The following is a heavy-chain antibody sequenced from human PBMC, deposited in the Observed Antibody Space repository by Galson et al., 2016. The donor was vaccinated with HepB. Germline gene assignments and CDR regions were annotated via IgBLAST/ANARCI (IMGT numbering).Heavy chain of an antibody. V-gene: IGHV4-59*01. CDR3: AREIPTGRTTRMDV. Sequence: ETLSLTCTVSGGSISSDYWNWIRQPPGQGLQWIGYIYYSGSTISNPSLKSRVTISVDTSNNQFSLELRSVTAADTAVYFCAREIPTGRTTRMDVWGQGISVTVSS. CDR2: IYYSGST. J-gene: IGHJ6*02. D-gene: IGHD1-1*01. CDR1: GGSISSDY.